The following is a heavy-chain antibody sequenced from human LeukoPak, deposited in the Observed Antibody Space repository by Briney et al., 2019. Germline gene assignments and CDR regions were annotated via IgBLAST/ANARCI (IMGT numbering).Heavy chain of an antibody. V-gene: IGHV3-30*04. J-gene: IGHJ4*02. CDR2: ISYDGSNK. CDR3: ARDQYVFSGLEQWLAGDC. D-gene: IGHD6-19*01. CDR1: GFTFSSYA. Sequence: TGGSLRLSCAASGFTFSSYAMHWVRQAPGKGLEWVAVISYDGSNKYYADSVKGRFTISRDNSKNTLYLQMNSLRAEDTAVYYCARDQYVFSGLEQWLAGDCWGQGTLVTVSS.